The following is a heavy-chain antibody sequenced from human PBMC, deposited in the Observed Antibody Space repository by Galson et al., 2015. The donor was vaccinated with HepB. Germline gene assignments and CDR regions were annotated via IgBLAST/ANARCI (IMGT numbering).Heavy chain of an antibody. V-gene: IGHV3-30-3*01. Sequence: SLRLSCAASGFTFSSYAMHWVRQAPGKGLEWVAVISYDGSNKYYADSVKGRFTISRDNSKNTLYLQMNSLRAEDTAVYYCASPLTITLGYCSSTSCYTEDYWGQGTLVTVSS. CDR3: ASPLTITLGYCSSTSCYTEDY. D-gene: IGHD2-2*02. J-gene: IGHJ4*02. CDR1: GFTFSSYA. CDR2: ISYDGSNK.